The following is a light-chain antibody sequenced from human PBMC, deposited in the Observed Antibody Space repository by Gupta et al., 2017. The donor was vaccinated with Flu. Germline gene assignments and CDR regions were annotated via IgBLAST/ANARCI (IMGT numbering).Light chain of an antibody. Sequence: GDRVTITCRASQGFNNYLAWFQQKPGEAPKSLIYAASSLQSGVPSRFSGSGSGTDFTLTISSLQPEDSATYYCHQYHSYPLTFGGGTRVEVK. CDR3: HQYHSYPLT. V-gene: IGKV1-16*01. J-gene: IGKJ4*01. CDR1: QGFNNY. CDR2: AAS.